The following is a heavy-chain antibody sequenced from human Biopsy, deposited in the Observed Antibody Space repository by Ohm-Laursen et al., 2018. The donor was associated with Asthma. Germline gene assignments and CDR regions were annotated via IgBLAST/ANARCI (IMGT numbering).Heavy chain of an antibody. Sequence: TLSLTCTVSGGSISSGDYYWSWIRQPPGKGLEWIGYIYYSGSTYYNPSLKSRVTISVDTSKNQFSLKLSSVTAADTAIYFCARDYYDFWNRSVYTYFGMDVWGQGTTVTVSS. V-gene: IGHV4-30-4*01. CDR1: GGSISSGDYY. J-gene: IGHJ6*02. D-gene: IGHD3-3*01. CDR2: IYYSGST. CDR3: ARDYYDFWNRSVYTYFGMDV.